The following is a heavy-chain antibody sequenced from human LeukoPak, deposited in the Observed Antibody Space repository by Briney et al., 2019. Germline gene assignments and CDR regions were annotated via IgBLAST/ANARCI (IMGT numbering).Heavy chain of an antibody. CDR3: ARGGVGCSGGSCYSRNLFDY. CDR1: GFAFSDYA. D-gene: IGHD2-15*01. CDR2: ISYDGSYK. J-gene: IGHJ4*02. V-gene: IGHV3-30*04. Sequence: GGSLRLSCAASGFAFSDYAMHWVRQAPGKGLEWVTVISYDGSYKYYADSAKGRFTISRDNSKNTLYLQMNSLRAEDTAVYYCARGGVGCSGGSCYSRNLFDYWGQGTLVTVSS.